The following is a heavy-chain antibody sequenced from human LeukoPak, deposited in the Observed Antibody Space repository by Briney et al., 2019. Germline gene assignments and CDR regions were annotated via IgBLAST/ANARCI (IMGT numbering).Heavy chain of an antibody. CDR3: AREASSGYFDY. CDR1: GGSISSYY. D-gene: IGHD3-22*01. J-gene: IGHJ4*02. Sequence: SETLSLTCTVSGGSISSYYWSWIRQPPGKGLEWIGYIYYSGSTNYNPSLKSRVTISVDTSKNQFSLKLSSVTAADTAVYHCAREASSGYFDYWGQGTMVTVSS. CDR2: IYYSGST. V-gene: IGHV4-59*01.